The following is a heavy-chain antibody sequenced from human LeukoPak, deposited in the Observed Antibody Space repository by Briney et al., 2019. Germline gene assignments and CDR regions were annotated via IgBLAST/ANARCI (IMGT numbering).Heavy chain of an antibody. CDR2: ISSSSSYI. Sequence: GGALRLSCAASGVTFSSYSMNWVRQAPGKGREWGSSISSSSSYIYYADSVKGRFTISRDNAKNSLYLQMNSLRAEDTAVYYCARDGDIVVVPAAIRYYYYGMDVWGKGTTVTVSS. V-gene: IGHV3-21*01. J-gene: IGHJ6*04. CDR3: ARDGDIVVVPAAIRYYYYGMDV. CDR1: GVTFSSYS. D-gene: IGHD2-2*01.